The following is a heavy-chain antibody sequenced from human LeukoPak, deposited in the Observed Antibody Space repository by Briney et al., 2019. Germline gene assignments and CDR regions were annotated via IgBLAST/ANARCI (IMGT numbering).Heavy chain of an antibody. CDR3: ARDRSGYSSGEGY. Sequence: GGSLRLSCAASGFTFSSYWMSWVRQAPGKGLEWVANIKQDGSEKYYVDSVKGRFTISRDNAKNSLYLQMNSLRAEDTAVYYCARDRSGYSSGEGYWGQGTLVTVSS. V-gene: IGHV3-7*01. J-gene: IGHJ4*02. D-gene: IGHD6-19*01. CDR1: GFTFSSYW. CDR2: IKQDGSEK.